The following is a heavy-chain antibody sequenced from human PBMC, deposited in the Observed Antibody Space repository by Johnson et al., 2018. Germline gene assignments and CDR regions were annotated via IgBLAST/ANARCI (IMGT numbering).Heavy chain of an antibody. CDR1: GFAFSSYG. CDR2: IWYDGSNK. V-gene: IGHV3-33*01. Sequence: QVQLVQSGGGVVQPGRSLRLSCAASGFAFSSYGMHWVRQAPGKGLEWVAVIWYDGSNKYYSDSVKGRFTISRDNSKNTLYLQMNSLKAEDTAGYYCARGSIVGVVMGWYFDLWGRGTLVTVSS. CDR3: ARGSIVGVVMGWYFDL. D-gene: IGHD1-26*01. J-gene: IGHJ2*01.